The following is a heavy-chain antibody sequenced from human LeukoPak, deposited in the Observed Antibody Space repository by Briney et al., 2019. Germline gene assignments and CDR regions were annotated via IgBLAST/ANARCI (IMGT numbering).Heavy chain of an antibody. CDR2: ISYDGSNK. J-gene: IGHJ4*02. D-gene: IGHD4-17*01. V-gene: IGHV3-30*18. CDR3: AKGDYGDSPGYFDY. CDR1: GFTFSSCG. Sequence: GGSLRLSCAASGFTFSSCGMHWVRQAPGKGLEWVAVISYDGSNKYYADSVKGRFTISRDNSKNTLYLQMNSLRAEDTAVYYCAKGDYGDSPGYFDYWGQGTLVTVSS.